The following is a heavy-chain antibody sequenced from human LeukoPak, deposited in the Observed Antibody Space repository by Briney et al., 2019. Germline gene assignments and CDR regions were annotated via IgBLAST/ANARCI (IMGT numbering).Heavy chain of an antibody. D-gene: IGHD6-13*01. CDR1: GYTFTSYG. Sequence: ASVKVSCKASGYTFTSYGMSWVRQAPGQGLEWMGWISAYNGNTNYAQKLQGRVTMTTDTSTSTAYMELRSLRSDDTAVYYCARGPAGYSSSLFDYWGQGTLVTVSS. CDR2: ISAYNGNT. CDR3: ARGPAGYSSSLFDY. J-gene: IGHJ4*02. V-gene: IGHV1-18*01.